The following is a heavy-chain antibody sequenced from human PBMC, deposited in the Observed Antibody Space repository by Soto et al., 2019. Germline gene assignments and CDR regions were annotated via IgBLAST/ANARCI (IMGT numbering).Heavy chain of an antibody. CDR2: IRSKAYGGTT. CDR1: GFTFGDYA. CDR3: TNYGGNTPYYYYGMDV. J-gene: IGHJ6*02. V-gene: IGHV3-49*03. Sequence: GGSLRLSCTASGFTFGDYAMSWFRQAPGKGLEWVGFIRSKAYGGTTEYAASVKGRFTISRDDSKSIAHLQMNSLKTEDTAVYYCTNYGGNTPYYYYGMDVWGQGTTVTVSS. D-gene: IGHD4-17*01.